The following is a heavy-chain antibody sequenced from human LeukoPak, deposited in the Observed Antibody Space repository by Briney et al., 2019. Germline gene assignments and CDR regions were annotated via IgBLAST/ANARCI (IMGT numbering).Heavy chain of an antibody. CDR2: ISYDGSIK. J-gene: IGHJ4*02. CDR1: GFTLTSYA. D-gene: IGHD3-22*01. V-gene: IGHV3-30-3*01. CDR3: ARGSSGYSYYFDY. Sequence: GGSLRLSCAASGFTLTSYAMHWVRQAPGKGLEWVAVISYDGSIKYYADSAKGRFTISRDNSETTLYLQMNSLRAEDTAVYYCARGSSGYSYYFDYWGQGTLVSVSS.